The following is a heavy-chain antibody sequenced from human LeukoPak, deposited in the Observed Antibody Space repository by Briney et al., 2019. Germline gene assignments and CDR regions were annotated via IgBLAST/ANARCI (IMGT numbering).Heavy chain of an antibody. V-gene: IGHV4-4*07. J-gene: IGHJ4*02. D-gene: IGHD3-22*01. Sequence: KASETLSLTCTVSGGSISSYYWSWIRQPAGKGLEWIGRIYTSGSTNYNPSLKSRVTMSVDTSKNQFSLKLSSVTAADTAVYYCARDRYYYDSSGYLFDYWGQGTLVTVSS. CDR3: ARDRYYYDSSGYLFDY. CDR1: GGSISSYY. CDR2: IYTSGST.